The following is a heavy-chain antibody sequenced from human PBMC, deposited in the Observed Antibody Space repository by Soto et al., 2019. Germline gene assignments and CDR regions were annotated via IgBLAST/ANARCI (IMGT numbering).Heavy chain of an antibody. Sequence: PSETLSLTCTVSGGSITSYYWSWIRQPPGKGLEWTGYIYHSGFTNYNPSLKSRVTISVDTSKNQFSLKLSSVTAADTAVYYCARDKYYDSTGNFDYWGQGTLVTVSS. J-gene: IGHJ4*02. CDR2: IYHSGFT. CDR3: ARDKYYDSTGNFDY. V-gene: IGHV4-59*01. D-gene: IGHD3-22*01. CDR1: GGSITSYY.